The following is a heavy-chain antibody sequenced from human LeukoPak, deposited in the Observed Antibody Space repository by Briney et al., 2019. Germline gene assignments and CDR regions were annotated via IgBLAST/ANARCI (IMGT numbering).Heavy chain of an antibody. V-gene: IGHV3-21*06. CDR3: ARGPSSSSGDY. D-gene: IGHD6-13*01. J-gene: IGHJ4*02. CDR1: GFIFSNYG. CDR2: ISFSSTHI. Sequence: PGGSLRLSCAASGFIFSNYGMSWVRQAPGKGLEWVSSISFSSTHIYYADSIQGRFTISRDNAENSLYLQMNSLRAEDTAVYYCARGPSSSSGDYWGQGTLVTVSS.